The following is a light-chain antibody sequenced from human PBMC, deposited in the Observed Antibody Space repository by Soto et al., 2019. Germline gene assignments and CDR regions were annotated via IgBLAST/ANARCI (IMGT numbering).Light chain of an antibody. CDR2: AGT. CDR3: CSYATSDTLL. CDR1: SSDVGFYNL. J-gene: IGLJ2*01. V-gene: IGLV2-23*01. Sequence: QSALTQPASVSGSPGQSITISCTGTSSDVGFYNLVSWYHQYPGKAPKLILYAGTKRPSRLSTRFSGSMSGSTASLTISGLQAEDEGNYYCCSYATSDTLLFGGGTKLTVL.